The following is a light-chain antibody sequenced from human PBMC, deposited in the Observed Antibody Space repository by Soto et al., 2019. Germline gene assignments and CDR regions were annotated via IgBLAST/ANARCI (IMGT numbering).Light chain of an antibody. CDR2: WAS. CDR1: QSLLYNSNNRTY. V-gene: IGKV4-1*01. CDR3: QQYLITPPT. Sequence: DILMSQSPDSLAVSLGERATIDCKSSQSLLYNSNNRTYLAWYQQKPGQPPKLLIHWASTREAGVPDRFSGSRSGTDFTLTISSLQAEDVALYYCQQYLITPPTFGQGTKVEIK. J-gene: IGKJ1*01.